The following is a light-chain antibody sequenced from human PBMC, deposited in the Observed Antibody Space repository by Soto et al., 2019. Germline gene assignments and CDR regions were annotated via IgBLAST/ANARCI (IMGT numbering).Light chain of an antibody. CDR1: QSISTY. CDR3: QQSYTTPLT. V-gene: IGKV1-39*01. Sequence: DMQMTQSPSSLSASIGDRVTITCRASQSISTYLNWYQQKPGRAPKLLIYGASRLQSGVPSRFSGSGSDTDFTLTISSLQREDFATYYCQQSYTTPLTFGGGTMVETK. CDR2: GAS. J-gene: IGKJ4*01.